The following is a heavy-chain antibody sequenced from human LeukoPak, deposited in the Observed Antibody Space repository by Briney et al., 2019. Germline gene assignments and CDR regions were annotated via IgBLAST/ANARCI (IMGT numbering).Heavy chain of an antibody. Sequence: GGSLRLSCAASGFTFSSYEMNWVRQAPGKGLEWVSYISSSGSTIYYADSVKGRFTISRDNAKNSLYLQMNSLRAEDTAIYYCARAGSMVRGVMDFDYWGQGTLVTVSS. CDR2: ISSSGSTI. V-gene: IGHV3-48*03. D-gene: IGHD3-10*01. CDR3: ARAGSMVRGVMDFDY. J-gene: IGHJ4*02. CDR1: GFTFSSYE.